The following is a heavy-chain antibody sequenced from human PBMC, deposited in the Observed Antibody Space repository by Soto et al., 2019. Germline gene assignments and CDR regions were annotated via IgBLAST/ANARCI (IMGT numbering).Heavy chain of an antibody. CDR1: GFTFSTYG. D-gene: IGHD2-15*01. Sequence: QVQLVESGGGVVQPGRSLRLSCAASGFTFSTYGMHWVRQAPGKGLEWVAVIWSDGSNKYYGDSVKGRFTISRDDSKNTGDLPMNSLRAEDTAVYCCGGWMGGNPFGYWGQGTLVTVSS. CDR3: GGWMGGNPFGY. CDR2: IWSDGSNK. V-gene: IGHV3-33*01. J-gene: IGHJ4*02.